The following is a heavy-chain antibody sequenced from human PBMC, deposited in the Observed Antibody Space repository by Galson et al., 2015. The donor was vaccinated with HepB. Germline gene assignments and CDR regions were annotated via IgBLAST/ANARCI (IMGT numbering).Heavy chain of an antibody. CDR2: ISYDGSNK. Sequence: SLRLSCAASGFTFSSYAMHWVRQAPGKGLEWVAVISYDGSNKYYADSVKGRFTISRDNSKNTLYLQMNSLRAEDTAVYYCARDFNRWYYFDYWGQGTLVTVSS. D-gene: IGHD1-14*01. J-gene: IGHJ4*02. V-gene: IGHV3-30*04. CDR1: GFTFSSYA. CDR3: ARDFNRWYYFDY.